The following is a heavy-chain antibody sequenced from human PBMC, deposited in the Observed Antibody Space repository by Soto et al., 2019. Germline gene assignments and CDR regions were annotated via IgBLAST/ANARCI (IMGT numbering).Heavy chain of an antibody. Sequence: GESLKISCKGSGYSFTSYWIGWVRQMPGKGLEWMGIIYPGDSDTRYSPSFQGQVTISADKFISTAYLQWSSLKASDTAMYYCASPPPYDSSGYYYVNWGQGTLVTVSS. CDR2: IYPGDSDT. CDR1: GYSFTSYW. J-gene: IGHJ4*02. CDR3: ASPPPYDSSGYYYVN. D-gene: IGHD3-22*01. V-gene: IGHV5-51*01.